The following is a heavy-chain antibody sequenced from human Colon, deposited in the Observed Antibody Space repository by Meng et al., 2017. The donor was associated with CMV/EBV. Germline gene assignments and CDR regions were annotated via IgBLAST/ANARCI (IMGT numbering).Heavy chain of an antibody. Sequence: GESLKISCEASELTFSSYTMNWIRQAPGKGLEWVSFISSDSKYTYYSDSVRGRFTISRDNGKKSLYLQMNSVRAEDTAIYYCVRLGYCSSPSCQKSYFYGLDVWGQGTTVTVSS. J-gene: IGHJ6*02. CDR1: ELTFSSYT. CDR3: VRLGYCSSPSCQKSYFYGLDV. D-gene: IGHD2-2*01. CDR2: ISSDSKYT. V-gene: IGHV3-21*01.